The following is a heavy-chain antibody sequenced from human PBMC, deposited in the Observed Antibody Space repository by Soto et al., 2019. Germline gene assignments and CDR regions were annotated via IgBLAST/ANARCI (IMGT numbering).Heavy chain of an antibody. D-gene: IGHD3-3*01. V-gene: IGHV5-51*01. CDR2: IYPDDSDT. CDR3: ARHVDFWSGFYNWFDP. Sequence: GESLKISCKGSGYNFXSYXIGWVRXKPGEGLEWMGIIYPDDSDTRYSPSFQGQVTISADKSINTAYLQWSSLKASDTAIYYCARHVDFWSGFYNWFDPWGQGTLVTVSS. J-gene: IGHJ5*02. CDR1: GYNFXSYX.